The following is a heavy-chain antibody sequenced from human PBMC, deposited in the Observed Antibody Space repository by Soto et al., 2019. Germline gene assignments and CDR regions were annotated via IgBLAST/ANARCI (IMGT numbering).Heavy chain of an antibody. Sequence: QVQLVESGGGLVKPGGSLRLSCAASGFTFSDYYMSWIRQAPGKGLEWVSYISSSGSTIYYADSVKGRFTISRDNAKNSLSLQMNSLRAEDTAVYYCARDAGRVAYCGGDCSPPLLDWGQGTLVTVSS. V-gene: IGHV3-11*01. CDR2: ISSSGSTI. CDR3: ARDAGRVAYCGGDCSPPLLD. CDR1: GFTFSDYY. J-gene: IGHJ4*02. D-gene: IGHD2-21*02.